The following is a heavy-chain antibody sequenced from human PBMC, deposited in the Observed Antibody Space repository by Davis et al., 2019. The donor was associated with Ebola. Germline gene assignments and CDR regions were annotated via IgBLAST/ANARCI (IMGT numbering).Heavy chain of an antibody. CDR1: GYTFTGYY. V-gene: IGHV1-2*04. J-gene: IGHJ5*02. CDR2: INPNSGGT. CDR3: ARGPYVRVGATIKGDAWFDP. D-gene: IGHD1-26*01. Sequence: ASVKVSCKASGYTFTGYYMHWVRQAPGQGLEWMGWINPNSGGTNYAQKFQGWVTMTRDTSISTAYMELSRLGSDDTAVYYCARGPYVRVGATIKGDAWFDPWGQGTLVTVSS.